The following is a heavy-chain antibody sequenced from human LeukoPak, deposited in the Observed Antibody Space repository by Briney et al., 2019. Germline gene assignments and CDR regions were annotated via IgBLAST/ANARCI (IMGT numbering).Heavy chain of an antibody. CDR1: GFTFSGSA. CDR2: IRSKANSYAT. CDR3: STGSSSSGGY. Sequence: RGSLRLSCAASGFTFSGSAMHWVRQASGKGLEWVGRIRSKANSYATAYAASVKGRFTISRDDSKNTAYLQMNSLKTEDTAVYYCSTGSSSSGGYWGQGTLVTVSS. D-gene: IGHD6-6*01. V-gene: IGHV3-73*01. J-gene: IGHJ4*02.